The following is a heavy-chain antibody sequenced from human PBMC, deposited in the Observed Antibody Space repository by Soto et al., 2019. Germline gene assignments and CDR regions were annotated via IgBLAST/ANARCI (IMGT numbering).Heavy chain of an antibody. J-gene: IGHJ6*03. V-gene: IGHV1-18*01. CDR3: ARDSPHYYGSGSYYRYYYYYYMDV. CDR1: GYTFTSYG. CDR2: ISAYNGNT. D-gene: IGHD3-10*01. Sequence: QVQLVQSGAEVKKPGASVKVSCKASGYTFTSYGISRVRQAPGQGLEWMGWISAYNGNTNYAQKLQGRVTMTTDTSTSTAYMELRSLRSDDTAVYYCARDSPHYYGSGSYYRYYYYYYMDVWGKGTTVTVSS.